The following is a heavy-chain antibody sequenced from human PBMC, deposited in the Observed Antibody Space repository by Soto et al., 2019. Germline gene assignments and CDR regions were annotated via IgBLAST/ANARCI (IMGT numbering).Heavy chain of an antibody. CDR3: ARVGEPGSGWFDT. CDR2: IIPVFSTT. V-gene: IGHV1-69*06. J-gene: IGHJ5*02. D-gene: IGHD3-10*01. CDR1: GGIFSSYA. Sequence: QVQLVQSGAEVKKPGSSVKVSCKASGGIFSSYAITWVRQAPGQGLEWLGGIIPVFSTTNYAQRFQGRVTITADKSTSTDYMELSSLRSEDTAVYYCARVGEPGSGWFDTWGKGTLVTVSS.